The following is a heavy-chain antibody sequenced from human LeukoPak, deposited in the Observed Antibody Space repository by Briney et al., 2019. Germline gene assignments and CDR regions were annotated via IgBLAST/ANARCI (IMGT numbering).Heavy chain of an antibody. CDR2: IIPIFGTA. V-gene: IGHV1-69*13. CDR1: GGTFSSYA. Sequence: SVKVSCKASGGTFSSYAISWVRQAPGQGLEWMGGIIPIFGTANYAQKFQGRATITADESTSTAYMELSSLRSEDTAVYYCARDRNGPAMVSGYFDYWGQGTLVTASS. J-gene: IGHJ4*02. CDR3: ARDRNGPAMVSGYFDY. D-gene: IGHD5-18*01.